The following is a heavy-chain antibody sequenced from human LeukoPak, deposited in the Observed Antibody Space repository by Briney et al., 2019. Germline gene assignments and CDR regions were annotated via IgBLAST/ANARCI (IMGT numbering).Heavy chain of an antibody. CDR1: GFTFTNYW. J-gene: IGHJ4*02. CDR2: IKQDGSQK. Sequence: GGSLRLSCAASGFTFTNYWMTWVRQAPGQGLEWVANIKQDGSQKNYVDSVKGRFTISRDNVQNSLFLQMNSLRVEDTAVYYCAIGIQLPNWGQGTLVTVSS. CDR3: AIGIQLPN. D-gene: IGHD1-1*01. V-gene: IGHV3-7*01.